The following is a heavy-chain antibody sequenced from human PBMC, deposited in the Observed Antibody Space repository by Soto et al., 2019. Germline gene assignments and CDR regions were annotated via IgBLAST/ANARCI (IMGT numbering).Heavy chain of an antibody. CDR1: GFTFSAFA. CDR3: AKRNRYYFES. V-gene: IGHV3-23*01. J-gene: IGHJ4*02. Sequence: EVQLLESGGGLEPPGGSLRLSCAASGFTFSAFAMSWVGQAPGKGLEWVSTISEGGGTPFYADSVKGRFTISRDNSQNTLHLQMTTLRAEDTAVYFCAKRNRYYFESWSQGSLVTVSS. CDR2: ISEGGGTP.